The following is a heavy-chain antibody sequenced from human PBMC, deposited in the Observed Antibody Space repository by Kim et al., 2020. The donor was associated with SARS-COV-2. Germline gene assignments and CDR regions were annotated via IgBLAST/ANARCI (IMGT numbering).Heavy chain of an antibody. J-gene: IGHJ6*02. CDR1: GFTFGDYA. Sequence: GGSLRLSCTASGFTFGDYAMSWFRQAPGKGLEWVGFIRSKAYGGTTEYAASVKGRFTISRDDSKSIAYLQMNSLKTEDTAVYYCTRVGYSSSWYLVNYYYYGMDVWGQGTTVTVSS. CDR2: IRSKAYGGTT. V-gene: IGHV3-49*03. CDR3: TRVGYSSSWYLVNYYYYGMDV. D-gene: IGHD6-13*01.